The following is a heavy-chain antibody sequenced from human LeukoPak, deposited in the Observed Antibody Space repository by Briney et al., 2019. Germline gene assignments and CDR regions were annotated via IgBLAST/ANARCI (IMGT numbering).Heavy chain of an antibody. CDR3: AKRDGRGPYYYYYMDV. CDR2: ISYDGSNK. D-gene: IGHD1-26*01. Sequence: GGSLRLSCAAPGFTFSSYAMHWVRQAPGKGLEWVAVISYDGSNKYYADSVKGRSTISRDNSKNTLYLQMNSLRAEDTAVYYCAKRDGRGPYYYYYMDVWGKGTTVIISS. CDR1: GFTFSSYA. V-gene: IGHV3-30-3*02. J-gene: IGHJ6*03.